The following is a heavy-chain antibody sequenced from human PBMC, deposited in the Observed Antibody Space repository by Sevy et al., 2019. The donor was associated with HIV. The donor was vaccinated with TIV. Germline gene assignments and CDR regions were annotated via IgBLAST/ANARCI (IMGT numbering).Heavy chain of an antibody. J-gene: IGHJ4*02. CDR1: AFTFNSYV. Sequence: GESLKISCAVSAFTFNSYVMSWVRQAPGKGLEWVSTISASGGYTYYADSVKGRLTISRDNSKNTVYLQMNSLRAEDTAVYYCARDLPPSATTVPHFDYWGRGTLVTVSS. D-gene: IGHD4-17*01. CDR3: ARDLPPSATTVPHFDY. CDR2: ISASGGYT. V-gene: IGHV3-23*01.